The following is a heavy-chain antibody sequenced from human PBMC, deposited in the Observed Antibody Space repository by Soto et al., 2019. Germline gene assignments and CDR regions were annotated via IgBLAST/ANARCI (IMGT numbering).Heavy chain of an antibody. J-gene: IGHJ6*02. CDR3: AKGETRPYYYYAMDV. Sequence: QVQLVQSGAEVKKPGSSVKVSCKASGGTFSRFAISWVRQAPGHGLEWMGGIIPIFGGATYAQKFPGRVTLTADESTSTAYMELTSLSSEDTAMYYCAKGETRPYYYYAMDVWGQGTTVTVSS. V-gene: IGHV1-69*01. CDR2: IIPIFGGA. CDR1: GGTFSRFA.